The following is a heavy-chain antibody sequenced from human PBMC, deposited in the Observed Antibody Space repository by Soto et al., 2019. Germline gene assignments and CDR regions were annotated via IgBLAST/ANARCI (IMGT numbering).Heavy chain of an antibody. J-gene: IGHJ6*02. V-gene: IGHV3-23*01. CDR1: GLTFSSYA. Sequence: PGGSLRLSCAASGLTFSSYAMNWVRQTTGKGLEWVSAIFGSGGSTFYADSVKGRFTISRDNSENTLYLQMHSLRADDTAVYYCARGIGSSTYYGMNGWGQGTTGTVAS. D-gene: IGHD3-10*01. CDR3: ARGIGSSTYYGMNG. CDR2: IFGSGGST.